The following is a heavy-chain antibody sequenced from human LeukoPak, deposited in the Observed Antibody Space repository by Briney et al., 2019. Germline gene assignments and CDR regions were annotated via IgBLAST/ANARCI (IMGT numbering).Heavy chain of an antibody. CDR3: ARGRTVGELDEPAYFDY. CDR2: INSDGSSI. CDR1: GFTFSSYW. Sequence: GGSLRLSCAASGFTFSSYWMHWVRQAPGKGLVWVSRINSDGSSISYADSVKGRFTISRDNAKNSLYLQMNSLRAEDTAVYYCARGRTVGELDEPAYFDYWGQGTLVTVSS. V-gene: IGHV3-74*01. J-gene: IGHJ4*02. D-gene: IGHD1-26*01.